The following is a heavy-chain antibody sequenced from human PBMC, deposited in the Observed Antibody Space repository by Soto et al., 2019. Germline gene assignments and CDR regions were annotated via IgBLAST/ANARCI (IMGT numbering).Heavy chain of an antibody. J-gene: IGHJ6*02. D-gene: IGHD2-15*01. CDR3: AKDLDVVMVLSATRGLDV. CDR1: GFTFSNFG. Sequence: QVQLVESGGGMIQPGKSLRLSCVASGFTFSNFGMHWVRQAPGKGLEWVAGISYDGRSEYYVDSVRGRFILSRDNSKNTLSLQMISLRPEDTGVYYCAKDLDVVMVLSATRGLDVWGQGTTVTVSS. V-gene: IGHV3-30*18. CDR2: ISYDGRSE.